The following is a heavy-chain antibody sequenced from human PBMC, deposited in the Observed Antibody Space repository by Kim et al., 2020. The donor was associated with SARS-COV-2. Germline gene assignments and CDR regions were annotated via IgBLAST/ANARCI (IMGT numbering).Heavy chain of an antibody. V-gene: IGHV4-34*01. J-gene: IGHJ4*02. Sequence: SETLSLTCAVYGGSFSGYYWSWIRQPPGKGLEWIGEINHSGSTNYNPSLKSRVTISVDTSKNQFSLKLSSVTAADTAVYYCASSFPNFDYWGQGTLVTVS. CDR3: ASSFPNFDY. CDR2: INHSGST. CDR1: GGSFSGYY. D-gene: IGHD2-15*01.